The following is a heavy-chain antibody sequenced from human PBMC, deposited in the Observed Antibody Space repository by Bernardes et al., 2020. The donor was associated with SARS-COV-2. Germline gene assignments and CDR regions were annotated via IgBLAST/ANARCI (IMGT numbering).Heavy chain of an antibody. V-gene: IGHV3-43*01. CDR3: ATERQSLTVFGVGHDAFDF. CDR2: VSWDGSTT. J-gene: IGHJ3*01. D-gene: IGHD3-3*01. CDR1: GFTFEDYT. Sequence: GSLSPSCAASGFTFEDYTMHWVRPVPGKGLEWVSLVSWDGSTTNYADSVKGRFIISRDSSRNTVHLQMDSLRKEDTALYYCATERQSLTVFGVGHDAFDFWGQGTMVTVSS.